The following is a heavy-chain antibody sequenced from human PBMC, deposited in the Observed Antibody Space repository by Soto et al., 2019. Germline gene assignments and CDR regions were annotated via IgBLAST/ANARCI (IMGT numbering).Heavy chain of an antibody. V-gene: IGHV3-23*01. D-gene: IGHD2-2*01. J-gene: IGHJ4*02. CDR1: GFTVSSYA. Sequence: EVQLLESGGGLVQPGGSPRVSCAASGFTVSSYAMSWVRQAPGKGLEWVSGISGSGGTRIYADSVKGRFAISRDNSKNTLYLQMNSLRAEDTAVYYCAMGSRYGSTSPDYWGQGTLVTVSS. CDR3: AMGSRYGSTSPDY. CDR2: ISGSGGTR.